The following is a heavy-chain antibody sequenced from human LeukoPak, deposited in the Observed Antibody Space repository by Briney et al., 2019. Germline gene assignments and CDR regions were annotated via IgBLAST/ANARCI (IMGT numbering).Heavy chain of an antibody. CDR2: SIPIFCTA. D-gene: IGHD3-22*01. J-gene: IGHJ4*02. CDR3: ARDSSGYYYGLDY. V-gene: IGHV1-69*13. CDR1: GGTFSSYA. Sequence: SVKVSCKASGGTFSSYAISWVRQAPGQGLEWMGGSIPIFCTANYAQKFQGRVTITADDSTSTASVELSSLRSEDRAVYYCARDSSGYYYGLDYWGQGTLVTVSS.